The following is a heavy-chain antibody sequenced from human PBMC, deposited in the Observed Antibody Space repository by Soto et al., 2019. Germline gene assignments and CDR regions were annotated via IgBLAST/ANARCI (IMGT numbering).Heavy chain of an antibody. CDR3: AQGFQPLNYFDY. V-gene: IGHV3-23*01. D-gene: IGHD2-2*01. CDR2: ISGSGGRT. Sequence: WGSLSLSCSASGFTFMIYAMSWVRQAPGKGLEWVSGISGSGGRTHYPDSVKGRFTISRDNSKNTLYLQMNSLRAEDTAVYYCAQGFQPLNYFDYWGQGTLVTVSS. CDR1: GFTFMIYA. J-gene: IGHJ4*02.